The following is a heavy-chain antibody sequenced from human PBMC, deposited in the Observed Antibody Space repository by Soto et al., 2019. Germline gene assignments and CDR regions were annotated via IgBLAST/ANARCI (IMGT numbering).Heavy chain of an antibody. Sequence: PGGSLRLSCTASGFTFSRYYMQWVRQAPGKGLVWVSHINSDGTSTTLADSVKGRFTISRDNAKNTLYLQMNSLRVEDTAMYYCVRDNYGVDYWGRGTLVTVPQ. D-gene: IGHD3-16*01. CDR1: GFTFSRYY. CDR2: INSDGTST. J-gene: IGHJ4*02. CDR3: VRDNYGVDY. V-gene: IGHV3-74*03.